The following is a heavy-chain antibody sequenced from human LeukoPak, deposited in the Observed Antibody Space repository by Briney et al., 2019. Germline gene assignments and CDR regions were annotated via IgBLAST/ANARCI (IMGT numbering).Heavy chain of an antibody. CDR1: GYTFTGYY. J-gene: IGHJ2*01. V-gene: IGHV1-2*02. CDR3: ARGVGPRYFDL. D-gene: IGHD1-26*01. CDR2: INPNSGGT. Sequence: GASVKASCTASGYTFTGYYMHWVRQAPGQGLEWMGWINPNSGGTNYAQTSQGRVTMTRDTSISTAYMELSRLRSDDTAVYYCARGVGPRYFDLWGRGTLVTVSS.